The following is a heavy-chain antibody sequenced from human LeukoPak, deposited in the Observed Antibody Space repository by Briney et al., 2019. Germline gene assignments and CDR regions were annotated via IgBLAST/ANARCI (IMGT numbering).Heavy chain of an antibody. CDR1: GFTFSNYC. CDR3: ARDPWQLVVYYYYMDV. J-gene: IGHJ6*03. Sequence: GGSLRLSCAASGFTFSNYCMHWVRQPPGKGLVWVSQICTDETTIRSADSVKGRFTISRDNAKNSLYLQMNSLRAEDTAVYYCARDPWQLVVYYYYMDVWGKGTTVTVSS. D-gene: IGHD6-6*01. V-gene: IGHV3-74*01. CDR2: ICTDETTI.